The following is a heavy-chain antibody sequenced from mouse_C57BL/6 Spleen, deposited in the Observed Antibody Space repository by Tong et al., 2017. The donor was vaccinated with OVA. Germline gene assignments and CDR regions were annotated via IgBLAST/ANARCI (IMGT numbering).Heavy chain of an antibody. CDR3: ARGGLDAMDY. V-gene: IGHV10-1*01. Sequence: EVQLQESGGGLVQPKGSLKLSCAASGFSFNTYAMNWVRQAPGKGLEWVARIRSKSNNYATYYADSVKDRFTISRDDSESMLYLQMNNLKTEDTAMYYCARGGLDAMDYWGQGTSVTVSS. D-gene: IGHD2-13*01. J-gene: IGHJ4*01. CDR2: IRSKSNNYAT. CDR1: GFSFNTYA.